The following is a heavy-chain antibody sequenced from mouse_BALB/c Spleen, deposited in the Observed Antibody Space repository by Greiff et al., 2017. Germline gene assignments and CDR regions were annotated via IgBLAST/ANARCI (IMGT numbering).Heavy chain of an antibody. CDR2: IDPANGNT. CDR3: ARSFSYDYYFDY. Sequence: EVQLQQSGAELVKPGASVKLSCTASGFNIKDTYMHWVKQRPEQGLEWIGRIDPANGNTKYDLKFQGKATITADTSSNTAYLQLSSLTSEDTAVYYCARSFSYDYYFDYWGQGTTLTVSS. V-gene: IGHV14-3*02. J-gene: IGHJ2*01. CDR1: GFNIKDTY. D-gene: IGHD2-4*01.